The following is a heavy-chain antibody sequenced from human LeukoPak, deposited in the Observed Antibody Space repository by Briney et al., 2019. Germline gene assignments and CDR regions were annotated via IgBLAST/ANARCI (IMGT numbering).Heavy chain of an antibody. V-gene: IGHV4-39*07. CDR3: ARLYCGGDCYSVHYYYGMDV. Sequence: KPSETLSLTCTVSGGSISSSSYYWGWIRQPPGKGLEWIGSIYYSGSTYYNPSLKSRVTISVDTSKNQFSLKLSSVTAADTAVYYCARLYCGGDCYSVHYYYGMDVWGQGTTVTVSS. CDR1: GGSISSSSYY. J-gene: IGHJ6*02. D-gene: IGHD2-21*02. CDR2: IYYSGST.